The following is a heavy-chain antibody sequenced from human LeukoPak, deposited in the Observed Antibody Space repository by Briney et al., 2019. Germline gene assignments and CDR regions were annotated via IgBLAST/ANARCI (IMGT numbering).Heavy chain of an antibody. V-gene: IGHV1-69*06. CDR2: IIPIFGTA. Sequence: SVKVSCKASGGTFSSYAISWVRQAPGQGLEWMGRIIPIFGTANYAQKFQGRVTITADKSTSTAYMELSSLRAEDTAVYYCARDYSAYPGGATGYWGQGTLVTVSS. J-gene: IGHJ4*02. D-gene: IGHD5-12*01. CDR1: GGTFSSYA. CDR3: ARDYSAYPGGATGY.